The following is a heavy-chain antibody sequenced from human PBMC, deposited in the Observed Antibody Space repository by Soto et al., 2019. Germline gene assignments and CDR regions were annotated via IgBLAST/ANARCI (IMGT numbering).Heavy chain of an antibody. CDR2: ISSTSTYI. D-gene: IGHD2-21*02. Sequence: EVQVVESGGGLVKPGGSLRLSCAASGFTFRLYSMNWFRQAPGKGLEWVASISSTSTYIYSSDSVTGRFTISRDNTKNSLYLQMNSLTAEDTAVYYCARGERVGDPMFDYWGQGTLVTVSS. CDR3: ARGERVGDPMFDY. V-gene: IGHV3-21*01. CDR1: GFTFRLYS. J-gene: IGHJ4*02.